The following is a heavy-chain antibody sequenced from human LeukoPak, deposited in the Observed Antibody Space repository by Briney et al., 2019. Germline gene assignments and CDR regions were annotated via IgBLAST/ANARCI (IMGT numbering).Heavy chain of an antibody. CDR2: ISAYNGNT. Sequence: ASVKVSCKASGYTFTSYGISWVRQAPGQGLEWMGWISAYNGNTNYAQKLQGRVTMTTDTSTSTAYMELRSLRSDDTAVYYSARYSTVVAAAGQERGDPSEAFDPWGQGTLVTVSS. V-gene: IGHV1-18*01. CDR1: GYTFTSYG. D-gene: IGHD6-13*01. J-gene: IGHJ5*02. CDR3: ARYSTVVAAAGQERGDPSEAFDP.